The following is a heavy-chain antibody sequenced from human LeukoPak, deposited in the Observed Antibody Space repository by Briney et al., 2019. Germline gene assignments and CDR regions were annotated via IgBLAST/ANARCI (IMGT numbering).Heavy chain of an antibody. J-gene: IGHJ3*02. CDR1: GYTLTELS. V-gene: IGHV1-24*01. Sequence: ASVKVSCKVSGYTLTELSMHWVRQAPGKGLEWMGGFDPEDGETIYAQKFQGRVTMTEDTSTDIAYMELSSLRSEDTAVYYCATVSPLIVAGDAFDIWGQGTMVTVSS. CDR3: ATVSPLIVAGDAFDI. CDR2: FDPEDGET. D-gene: IGHD3-22*01.